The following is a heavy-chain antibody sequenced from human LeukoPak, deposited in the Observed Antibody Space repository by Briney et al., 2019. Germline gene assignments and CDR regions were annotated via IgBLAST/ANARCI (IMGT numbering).Heavy chain of an antibody. CDR2: IKQDGSEI. Sequence: GGSLRLSCVASGFTFRSYWMRWVRQAPGKGLEWVANIKQDGSEIYYVDSVKGRFTISRDNARNSLYLQMNSLRVEDTAVYYCARVHDLDNWGQGTLVTVSS. D-gene: IGHD1-1*01. V-gene: IGHV3-7*04. CDR1: GFTFRSYW. CDR3: ARVHDLDN. J-gene: IGHJ4*02.